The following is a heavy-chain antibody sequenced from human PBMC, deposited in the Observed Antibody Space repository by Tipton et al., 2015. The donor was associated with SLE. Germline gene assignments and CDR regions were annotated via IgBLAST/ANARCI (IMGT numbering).Heavy chain of an antibody. V-gene: IGHV4-59*11. Sequence: TLSLTCTVSGASFTTHYSGYIRQPPGTGLEWIGHIDYTGKTDYNPSLKTRVTITVDPSKNQFSLNLGSVTAADTAIYYCARDKVIRTIYSNYYYFDLWGRGTLVTVSS. CDR1: GASFTTHY. CDR2: IDYTGKT. J-gene: IGHJ2*01. CDR3: ARDKVIRTIYSNYYYFDL. D-gene: IGHD4-11*01.